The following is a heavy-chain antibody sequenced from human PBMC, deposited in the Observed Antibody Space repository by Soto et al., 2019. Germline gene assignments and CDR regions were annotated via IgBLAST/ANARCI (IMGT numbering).Heavy chain of an antibody. D-gene: IGHD2-8*02. CDR2: LNQSGST. CDR3: ARDKITGLFDY. J-gene: IGHJ4*02. Sequence: PSQTLPLTCAPYGRTFSGTYWNWIRQPPGPGLEWIGELNQSGSTIYTPSLKSRVTISVDTSKNQFSLKLTSVTAADTAVYYCARDKITGLFDYWGQGPLVTVS. V-gene: IGHV4-34*01. CDR1: GRTFSGTY.